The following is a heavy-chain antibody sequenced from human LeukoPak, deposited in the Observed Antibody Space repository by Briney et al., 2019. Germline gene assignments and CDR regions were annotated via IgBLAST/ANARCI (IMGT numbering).Heavy chain of an antibody. Sequence: ASVKVSCTASGYTFTGYDMHWVRQAPGQGLEWMGRINPNSGGTNYAQKFQGRVTMTRDTSISTAYMELSRMRSDDTAVYYCARGRYDSSGYYFLYFDYWGQGTLVTVSS. V-gene: IGHV1-2*06. CDR3: ARGRYDSSGYYFLYFDY. J-gene: IGHJ4*02. D-gene: IGHD3-22*01. CDR2: INPNSGGT. CDR1: GYTFTGYD.